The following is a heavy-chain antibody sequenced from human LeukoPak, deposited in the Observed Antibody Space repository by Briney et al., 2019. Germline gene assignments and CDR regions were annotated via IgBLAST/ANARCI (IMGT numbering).Heavy chain of an antibody. CDR1: GFTVSSNY. D-gene: IGHD6-19*01. V-gene: IGHV3-53*01. CDR2: IFSGGST. CDR3: SRDLKTSGWYGYFYY. J-gene: IGHJ4*02. Sequence: GGSLRLSCVASGFTVSSNYMSWVRQAPGKGLEWVSAIFSGGSTFYADSVTGRFTISRDNSKNTVYLEMNSLRAEDTAVYYCSRDLKTSGWYGYFYYWGQGTLVTVSS.